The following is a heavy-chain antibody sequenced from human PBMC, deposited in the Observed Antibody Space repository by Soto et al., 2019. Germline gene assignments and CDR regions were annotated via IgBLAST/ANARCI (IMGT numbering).Heavy chain of an antibody. CDR3: ARDRGGYSNYRRYYYMDV. CDR1: GFSFSDYY. Sequence: QVQLVESGGGLVKPGGSLRLSCAASGFSFSDYYMTWIRQAPGKGLEWVAFISDGGSTIFYADSVKGRFTISRDNAKNSLFPQMNSLRAEDTAVYYCARDRGGYSNYRRYYYMDVWGKGTTVTVSS. V-gene: IGHV3-11*01. D-gene: IGHD4-4*01. J-gene: IGHJ6*03. CDR2: ISDGGSTI.